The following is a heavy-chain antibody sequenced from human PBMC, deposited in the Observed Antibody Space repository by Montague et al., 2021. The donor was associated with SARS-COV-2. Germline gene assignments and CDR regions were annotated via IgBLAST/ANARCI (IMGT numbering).Heavy chain of an antibody. D-gene: IGHD3-10*01. CDR3: ARQPVLLWFGELFRGGGMDV. V-gene: IGHV4-39*01. CDR1: GGSISSRSYY. CDR2: IYYSGST. J-gene: IGHJ6*02. Sequence: ETLSLTCTVSGGSISSRSYYWGWIRQPPGKGLEWIGSIYYSGSTYYNPSLKSRVTISVDTSKNQFSLRLSSVTAADTAVYYCARQPVLLWFGELFRGGGMDVWGQGTTVTVSS.